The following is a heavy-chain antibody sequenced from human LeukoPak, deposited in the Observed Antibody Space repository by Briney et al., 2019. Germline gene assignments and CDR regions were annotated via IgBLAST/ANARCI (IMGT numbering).Heavy chain of an antibody. D-gene: IGHD2-15*01. Sequence: SETLSLTCTVSGYSISSGYYWGWIRQPPGKGMEWIGTIFHSGSTYYNPSLKSRVIISVDTSKNQFSLKLSSVTATDTAVYYCARARSQYCSGGSCSPAGYYYYGMDVWGQGTTVTVSS. V-gene: IGHV4-38-2*02. CDR3: ARARSQYCSGGSCSPAGYYYYGMDV. CDR1: GYSISSGYY. CDR2: IFHSGST. J-gene: IGHJ6*02.